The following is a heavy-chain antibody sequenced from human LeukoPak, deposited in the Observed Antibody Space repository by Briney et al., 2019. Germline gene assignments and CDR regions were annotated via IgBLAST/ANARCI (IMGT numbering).Heavy chain of an antibody. CDR3: ARGRGFLWFGEDYFDY. CDR1: GGTFSSYA. V-gene: IGHV1-69*06. Sequence: SVKVSCKASGGTFSSYAISWVRQAPGQGLEWMGGIIPIFGTANYAQKFQGRVTITADKSTSTAYMELSSLRSEDTAVYYCARGRGFLWFGEDYFDYWGQGTLVTVSS. CDR2: IIPIFGTA. J-gene: IGHJ4*02. D-gene: IGHD3-10*01.